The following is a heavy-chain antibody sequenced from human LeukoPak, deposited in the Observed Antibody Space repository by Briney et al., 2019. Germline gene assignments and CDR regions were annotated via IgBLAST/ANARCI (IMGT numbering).Heavy chain of an antibody. D-gene: IGHD6-19*01. CDR1: GGSISTSNYY. J-gene: IGHJ6*03. Sequence: SETLSLTCTVSGGSISTSNYYWGWIRQPPGKGLEWIGEINHSGSTNYNPSLKSRVTISVDTSKNQFSLKLSSVTAADTAVYYCARGVKYSSGWGYYYYYMDVWGKGTTVTISS. CDR3: ARGVKYSSGWGYYYYYMDV. CDR2: INHSGST. V-gene: IGHV4-39*07.